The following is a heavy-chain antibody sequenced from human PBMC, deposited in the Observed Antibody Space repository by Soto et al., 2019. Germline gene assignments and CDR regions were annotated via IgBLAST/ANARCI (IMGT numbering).Heavy chain of an antibody. CDR2: VYHTGST. CDR1: GDPVSRTHW. D-gene: IGHD2-21*01. J-gene: IGHJ4*02. V-gene: IGHV4-4*02. CDR3: ANLPPRLVVTVLPIPS. Sequence: SEILSLTCVVSGDPVSRTHWRTWVRQTPGKGLEWIGEVYHTGSTKYNPSLKDRVTISVDKSKNHFSLNLMSLTAADTAVYYCANLPPRLVVTVLPIPSWGQGTPVTVSS.